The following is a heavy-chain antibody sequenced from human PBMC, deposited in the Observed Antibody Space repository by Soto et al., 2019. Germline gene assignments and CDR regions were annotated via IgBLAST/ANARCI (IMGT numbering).Heavy chain of an antibody. J-gene: IGHJ4*02. Sequence: QVQLVQSGAEVRKPGSSVKVSCKATGGTFSSYTMSWVRQAPGQGLEWMGRIIPILGIANYAQKFQGRVTITADKSTSTAYMELSSLRSEDTAVYYCAGVGGYSGYDFDYWGQGTLVTVSS. CDR2: IIPILGIA. CDR3: AGVGGYSGYDFDY. V-gene: IGHV1-69*02. CDR1: GGTFSSYT. D-gene: IGHD5-12*01.